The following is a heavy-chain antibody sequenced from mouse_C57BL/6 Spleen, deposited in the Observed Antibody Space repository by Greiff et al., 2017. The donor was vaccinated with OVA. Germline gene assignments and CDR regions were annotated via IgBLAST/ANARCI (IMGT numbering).Heavy chain of an antibody. Sequence: EVMLVESGGGLVQPGGSMKLSCAASGFTFSDAWMDWVRQSPEKGLEWVAEIRNKANNHATYYAESVKGRFTISRDDSKSSVYLQMNSLRAEDTGIYYCTRRGYDGNYAMDYWGQGTSVTVSS. CDR1: GFTFSDAW. V-gene: IGHV6-6*01. CDR3: TRRGYDGNYAMDY. J-gene: IGHJ4*01. D-gene: IGHD2-2*01. CDR2: IRNKANNHAT.